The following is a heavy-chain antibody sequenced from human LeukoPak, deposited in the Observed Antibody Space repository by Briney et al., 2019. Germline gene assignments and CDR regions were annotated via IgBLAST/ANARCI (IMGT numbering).Heavy chain of an antibody. Sequence: ASVKVSCKASGYTFTSYDINWVRQATGQGLEWMGWMNPNSGNTGYAQKCQGRVTMTRNTSISTAYMELSSLRSEDTAVYYCARVGIAAAGRFDYWGQGTLVTVSS. CDR1: GYTFTSYD. V-gene: IGHV1-8*01. J-gene: IGHJ4*02. CDR3: ARVGIAAAGRFDY. D-gene: IGHD6-13*01. CDR2: MNPNSGNT.